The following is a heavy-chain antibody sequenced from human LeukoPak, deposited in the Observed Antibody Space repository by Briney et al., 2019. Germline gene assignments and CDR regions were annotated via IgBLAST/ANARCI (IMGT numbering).Heavy chain of an antibody. CDR2: IYYSGST. Sequence: PSETVSLTCTVSGGSISRYYWSWIRQPPGKGLEWIGYIYYSGSTNYNPSLKSRVTISVDTSKSQFSLKVTSVTAADTAIYYCARHDSSGYKYWGQGTLVTVSS. CDR3: ARHDSSGYKY. CDR1: GGSISRYY. J-gene: IGHJ4*02. D-gene: IGHD3-22*01. V-gene: IGHV4-59*08.